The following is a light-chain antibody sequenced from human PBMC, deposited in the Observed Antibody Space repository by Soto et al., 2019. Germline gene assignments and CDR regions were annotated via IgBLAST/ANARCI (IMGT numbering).Light chain of an antibody. CDR3: SSYTSSGTYVD. CDR1: SSDVGGYNY. V-gene: IGLV2-14*01. Sequence: QSALTQPASVSGSPGQSITISCTGTSSDVGGYNYVSWYQQHPGKAPKLMISEVSNRPSGVSDRFSGSKSGNTASLTISGLQAEDEADYYCSSYTSSGTYVDFGGGTKLTVL. CDR2: EVS. J-gene: IGLJ2*01.